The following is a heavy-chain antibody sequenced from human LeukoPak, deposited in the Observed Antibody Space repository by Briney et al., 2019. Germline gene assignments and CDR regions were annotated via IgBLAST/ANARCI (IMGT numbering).Heavy chain of an antibody. CDR2: IYPGDSTS. Sequence: PGESLKISCKGSGYTFGSYWIGWVRHMPGKGLEWMGSIYPGDSTSKYSPSVQGQVTFSADTSINTAYLQWSSLKASDTAMYYCATIYGDYSGYWGQGTLVTVSS. CDR1: GYTFGSYW. D-gene: IGHD4-17*01. J-gene: IGHJ4*02. CDR3: ATIYGDYSGY. V-gene: IGHV5-51*01.